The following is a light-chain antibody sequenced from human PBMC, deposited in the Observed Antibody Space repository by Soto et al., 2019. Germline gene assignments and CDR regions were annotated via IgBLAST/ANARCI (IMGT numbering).Light chain of an antibody. Sequence: EIVLTQSPGTLSLSPRERATLSCRASQHVSSSYLVWYQQKPDTAPRLLIYGASSRATAIPDRFSGRGSGTDFTLTINRLEPEDFAVYYCQHYENTPPSVTFGPGTKVDIK. J-gene: IGKJ3*01. CDR2: GAS. CDR1: QHVSSSY. V-gene: IGKV3-20*01. CDR3: QHYENTPPSVT.